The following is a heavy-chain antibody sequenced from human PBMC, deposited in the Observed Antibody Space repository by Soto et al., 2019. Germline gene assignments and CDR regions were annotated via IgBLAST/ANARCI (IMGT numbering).Heavy chain of an antibody. CDR3: AREGRYCSAASCYDPKWFDP. D-gene: IGHD2-15*01. CDR1: GYTFTSYY. CDR2: INPSGGST. V-gene: IGHV1-46*01. J-gene: IGHJ5*02. Sequence: ASVKVSCKASGYTFTSYYMHWVRQAPGQGLEWMGIINPSGGSTSYAQKFQGRVTMTRDTSTSTVYMELSSLRSEDTAVYYCAREGRYCSAASCYDPKWFDPWGQGTLVTVSS.